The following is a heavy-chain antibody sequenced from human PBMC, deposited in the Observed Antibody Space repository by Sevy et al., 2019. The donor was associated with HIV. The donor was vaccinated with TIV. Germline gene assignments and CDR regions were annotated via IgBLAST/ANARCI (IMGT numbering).Heavy chain of an antibody. CDR1: GFTFSSYG. V-gene: IGHV3-33*01. CDR2: IWYDGSNK. CDR3: ARARGFWNGRSPDY. Sequence: GGSLRLSCAASGFTFSSYGMHWVRQAPGKGLEWVAVIWYDGSNKYYADSVKGRFTISRDNSKNTLYLQMNSLRAEDRAVYYCARARGFWNGRSPDYWGQGTLVTVSS. J-gene: IGHJ4*02. D-gene: IGHD3-3*01.